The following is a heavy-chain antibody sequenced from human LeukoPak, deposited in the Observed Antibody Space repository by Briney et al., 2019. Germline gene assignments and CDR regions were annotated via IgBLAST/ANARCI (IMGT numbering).Heavy chain of an antibody. Sequence: GASVKVSCKASGYTFTRCGISWVRQAPGQGLEWMGWISANNGDTNSAQKFQGRVTMTTDTSTSTAYMELRSLRSDDTAVYYCARDFFHGHCAGLSCFLLDYWGQGSLVTVSS. J-gene: IGHJ4*02. V-gene: IGHV1-18*01. CDR3: ARDFFHGHCAGLSCFLLDY. CDR1: GYTFTRCG. D-gene: IGHD2-15*01. CDR2: ISANNGDT.